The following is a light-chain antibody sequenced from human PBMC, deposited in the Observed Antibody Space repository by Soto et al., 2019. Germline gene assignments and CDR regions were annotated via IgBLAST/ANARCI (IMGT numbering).Light chain of an antibody. J-gene: IGKJ1*01. CDR2: KAS. V-gene: IGKV1-5*03. CDR1: QSISDL. Sequence: DIQMTQSPSTLSASVGDRVTITCRASQSISDLLAWYQQKPGKAPKLLIYKASSLKSGVPSRFSGSGSGTESSLTISSLQPDDVASYYCQQYNGYWTFGQGTKVEIK. CDR3: QQYNGYWT.